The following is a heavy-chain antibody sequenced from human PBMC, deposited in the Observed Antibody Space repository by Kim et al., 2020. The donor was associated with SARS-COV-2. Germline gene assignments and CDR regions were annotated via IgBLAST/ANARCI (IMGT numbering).Heavy chain of an antibody. D-gene: IGHD2-21*02. V-gene: IGHV3-23*01. J-gene: IGHJ4*02. CDR3: ANGLAYCGGDCYPGAY. CDR1: GFTFSSYA. CDR2: ISGSGGST. Sequence: GGSLRLSCAASGFTFSSYAMSWVRQAPGKGLEWVSAISGSGGSTYYADSVKGRFTISRDNSKNTLYLQMNSLRAEDTAVYYCANGLAYCGGDCYPGAYRGQGTLVTVSS.